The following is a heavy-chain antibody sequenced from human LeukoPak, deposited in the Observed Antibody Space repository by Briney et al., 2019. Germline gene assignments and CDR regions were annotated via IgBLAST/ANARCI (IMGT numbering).Heavy chain of an antibody. CDR2: INSDGSST. D-gene: IGHD3-10*01. CDR1: GFTFSSYW. Sequence: GGSLRLSCAASGFTFSSYWMNWVRQAPGQGLGGVSRINSDGSSTSYADSVKGRFTISRDNAKNTLYLQMNNLRAEDTAVYYCARLLWFGYYFDYWGQGTLVTVSS. CDR3: ARLLWFGYYFDY. J-gene: IGHJ4*02. V-gene: IGHV3-74*01.